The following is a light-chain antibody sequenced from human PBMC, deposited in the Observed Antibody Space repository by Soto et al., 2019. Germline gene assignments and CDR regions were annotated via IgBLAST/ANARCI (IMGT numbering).Light chain of an antibody. CDR1: QSVSSN. CDR3: QQYNNWPPWT. Sequence: EMVMTQSPATLSVAPGESATLSCRASQSVSSNLAWYQQKPGQAPRLLIYGASTRATGIPARFSGSGSGTEFTLTISSLQSEDFAVYYCQQYNNWPPWTSGQGTKVDIK. J-gene: IGKJ1*01. CDR2: GAS. V-gene: IGKV3-15*01.